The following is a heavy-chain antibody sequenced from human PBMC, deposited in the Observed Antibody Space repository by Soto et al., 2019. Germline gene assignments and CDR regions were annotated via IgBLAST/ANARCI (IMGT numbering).Heavy chain of an antibody. CDR1: GFAFSSYA. D-gene: IGHD2-2*01. CDR3: AKPPESSSTFYYYGLDV. J-gene: IGHJ6*02. CDR2: LSGSGATT. Sequence: VQLLESGGGLVQPGGSLRLSCAASGFAFSSYAMTWVRQAPGKGLEWVSALSGSGATTYYADSVQGRFTISRDNSKNPLSLEMNSLRAEDTAVYYCAKPPESSSTFYYYGLDVWGQGTTVTVSS. V-gene: IGHV3-23*01.